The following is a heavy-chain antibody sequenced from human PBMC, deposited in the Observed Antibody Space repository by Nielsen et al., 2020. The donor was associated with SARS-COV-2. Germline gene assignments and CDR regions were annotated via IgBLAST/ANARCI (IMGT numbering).Heavy chain of an antibody. CDR3: ARDRGGSYSFDY. CDR2: TSYDGSNK. Sequence: GESLKISCAASGFTFSSYAMHWVRQAPGKGLEWVAVTSYDGSNKYYADSVKGRFTISRDNSKNTLYLQMNSLRAEDTAVYYCARDRGGSYSFDYWGQGTLVTVSS. V-gene: IGHV3-30-3*01. CDR1: GFTFSSYA. D-gene: IGHD3-10*01. J-gene: IGHJ4*02.